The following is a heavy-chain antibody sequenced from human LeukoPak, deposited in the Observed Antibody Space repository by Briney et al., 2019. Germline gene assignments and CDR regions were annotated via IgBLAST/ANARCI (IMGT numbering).Heavy chain of an antibody. CDR3: AREGTNSGWYDPYYFDY. Sequence: GGSLRLPCAASGFTFSSYSMNWVRQAPGKGLEWVSYISSSSSTIYYADSVKGRFTISRDNAKNSLYLQMNSLRAEDTAVYYCAREGTNSGWYDPYYFDYWGQGTLVTVSS. CDR1: GFTFSSYS. CDR2: ISSSSSTI. V-gene: IGHV3-48*01. D-gene: IGHD6-19*01. J-gene: IGHJ4*02.